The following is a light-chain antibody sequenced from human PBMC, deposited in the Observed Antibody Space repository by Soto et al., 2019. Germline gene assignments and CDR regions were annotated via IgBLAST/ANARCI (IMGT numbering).Light chain of an antibody. J-gene: IGLJ1*01. CDR1: SSDVGGYNY. CDR3: SSYKV. Sequence: QSVLTQPPSASGSPGQSVTISCTGTSSDVGGYNYVSWYQQHPGKAHKLMIYEVSKRPSGVPDRFSGSKSGNTASLTVSGLQAEDEADYYCSSYKVFGTGTKVTVL. V-gene: IGLV2-8*01. CDR2: EVS.